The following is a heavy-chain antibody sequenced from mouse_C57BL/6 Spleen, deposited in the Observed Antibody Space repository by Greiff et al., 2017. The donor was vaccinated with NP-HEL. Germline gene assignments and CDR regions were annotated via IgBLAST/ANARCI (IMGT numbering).Heavy chain of an antibody. J-gene: IGHJ1*03. D-gene: IGHD2-4*01. V-gene: IGHV3-6*01. Sequence: EVQLQQSGPGLVKPSQSLSLTCSVTGYSITSGYYWNWIRQFPGNKLEWMGYISYDGSNNYNPSLKNRISITRDTSKNQFFLKLNSVTTEDTATYYCARGPGYDYDVRYFDVWGTGTTVTVSS. CDR2: ISYDGSN. CDR3: ARGPGYDYDVRYFDV. CDR1: GYSITSGYY.